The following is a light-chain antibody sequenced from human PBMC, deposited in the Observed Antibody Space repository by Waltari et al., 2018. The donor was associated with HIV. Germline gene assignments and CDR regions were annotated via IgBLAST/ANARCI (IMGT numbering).Light chain of an antibody. J-gene: IGLJ2*01. V-gene: IGLV4-69*01. Sequence: QLVLTQSPSASASLGASVRLTCSLSSGQSRYAIAWPQKQPEKGPRFLMKLKSDGSHVRGAGIPDRFSGSSSGAERYLTISGLQSEDAADYYCQTWGAGSVVFGGGTKLTVL. CDR1: SGQSRYA. CDR3: QTWGAGSVV. CDR2: LKSDGSH.